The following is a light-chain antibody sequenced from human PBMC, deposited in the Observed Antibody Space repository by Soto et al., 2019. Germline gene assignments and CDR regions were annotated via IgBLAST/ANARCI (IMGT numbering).Light chain of an antibody. J-gene: IGLJ1*01. V-gene: IGLV2-14*01. CDR1: SSDVGSYNY. Sequence: QSALTQPASVSGSPGQSITISCTGTSSDVGSYNYVSWYQQYPGKAPKLMIYEVSDRPSGISSRFSGSKSGNTASLTISGLQTEDEDDYYCSSYTSSSTLFGTGTKVTVL. CDR2: EVS. CDR3: SSYTSSSTL.